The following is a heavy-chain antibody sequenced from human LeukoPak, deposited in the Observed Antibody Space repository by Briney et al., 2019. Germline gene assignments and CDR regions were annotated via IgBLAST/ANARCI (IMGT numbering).Heavy chain of an antibody. J-gene: IGHJ4*02. D-gene: IGHD5-18*01. Sequence: AESLRLSCAASGFTFSSYWMHWVRQAPGKGLVWVSRIKSDGSTTTYADSVKGRFTISRDNAKNTLYLQMNSLRAEDTAVYYCARVVDTHFDYWGQGTLVTVSS. CDR2: IKSDGSTT. CDR1: GFTFSSYW. CDR3: ARVVDTHFDY. V-gene: IGHV3-74*01.